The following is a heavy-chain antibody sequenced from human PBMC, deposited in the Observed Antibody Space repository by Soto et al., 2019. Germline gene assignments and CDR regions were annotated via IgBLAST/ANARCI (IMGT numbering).Heavy chain of an antibody. V-gene: IGHV4-4*07. D-gene: IGHD4-17*01. CDR3: AKDAIAGDGVWLAHA. J-gene: IGHJ5*02. CDR2: MYTKERT. CDR1: GGSITNYY. Sequence: QVQLQQSGPGLVKASETLSLTCTVSGGSITNYYWSWIRQPAGKGLEWIGRMYTKERTNYNLSFKSRVTMSVDTSKNQFSLKLNAVTAADTAVYYCAKDAIAGDGVWLAHAWGRGTAVTVSS.